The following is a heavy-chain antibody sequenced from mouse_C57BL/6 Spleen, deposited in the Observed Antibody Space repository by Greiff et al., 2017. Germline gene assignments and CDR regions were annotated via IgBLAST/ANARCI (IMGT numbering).Heavy chain of an antibody. CDR3: ARRGYGSSGYFDV. D-gene: IGHD1-1*01. CDR1: GYTFTGYW. V-gene: IGHV1-55*01. CDR2: IYPGSGST. Sequence: VQLQQPGAELVMPGASVKLSCKASGYTFTGYWITWVKQRPGQGLEWIGDIYPGSGSTNYNEKFKGKSTLTVDTSSSTAYLQLSSLTSEDSAVYYCARRGYGSSGYFDVWGTGTTVTVSA. J-gene: IGHJ1*03.